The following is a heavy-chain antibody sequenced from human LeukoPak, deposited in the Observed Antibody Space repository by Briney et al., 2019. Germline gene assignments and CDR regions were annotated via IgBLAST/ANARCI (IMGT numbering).Heavy chain of an antibody. CDR2: TYYRSKWYN. J-gene: IGHJ6*04. CDR1: GDSVSSNSAA. V-gene: IGHV6-1*01. Sequence: SQTLSLTCAISGDSVSSNSAAWNWIRQPPSRGLEWLGRTYYRSKWYNDYALSVKSRITINPDTSKNQFSLQLNSVTPEDTAVYYCARDRLVTHVGILDVWGKGTTVTVSS. CDR3: ARDRLVTHVGILDV. D-gene: IGHD4-11*01.